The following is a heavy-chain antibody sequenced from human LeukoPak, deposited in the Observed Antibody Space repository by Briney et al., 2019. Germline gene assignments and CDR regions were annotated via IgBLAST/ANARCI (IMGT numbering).Heavy chain of an antibody. CDR1: GGSISSSSYY. D-gene: IGHD1-26*01. Sequence: PSETLSLTCTVSGGSISSSSYYWGWIRQPPGKGLEWIGSIYYSGSTYYNPSLKSRVTISVDTSKNQFSLKLSSVTAADTAVYYCAREPRLVGATHFDYWGQGTLVTVSS. J-gene: IGHJ4*02. CDR2: IYYSGST. V-gene: IGHV4-39*07. CDR3: AREPRLVGATHFDY.